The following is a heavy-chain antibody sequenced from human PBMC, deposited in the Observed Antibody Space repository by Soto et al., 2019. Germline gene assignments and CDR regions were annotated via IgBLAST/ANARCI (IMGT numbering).Heavy chain of an antibody. CDR3: ARSLGPSSHFFDY. CDR1: GFTFSSYA. Sequence: EVQLLDSRGGLVQPGGSLRLSCAASGFTFSSYAMSWVRQAPGMGLEWVSTVSDSTYYADSVRGRFAISRDNSENTLYLQMNSLRVEDSAVYYCARSLGPSSHFFDYWGQGTLVTVSS. J-gene: IGHJ4*02. CDR2: VSDST. V-gene: IGHV3-23*01. D-gene: IGHD2-2*01.